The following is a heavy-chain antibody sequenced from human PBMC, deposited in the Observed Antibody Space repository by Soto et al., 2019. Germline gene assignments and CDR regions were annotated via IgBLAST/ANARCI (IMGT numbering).Heavy chain of an antibody. CDR1: GFTFSSYW. V-gene: IGHV3-7*03. CDR2: IKQDGSEK. J-gene: IGHJ6*02. D-gene: IGHD3-10*01. Sequence: GGSLRLSCAASGFTFSSYWMSWVRQAPGKGLEWVANIKQDGSEKYYVDSVKGRFTISRDNAKNSLYLQMNSLRAEDTAVYYCAREDTRSYGSGSYLNYYYYGMDVWGQGTTVTVSS. CDR3: AREDTRSYGSGSYLNYYYYGMDV.